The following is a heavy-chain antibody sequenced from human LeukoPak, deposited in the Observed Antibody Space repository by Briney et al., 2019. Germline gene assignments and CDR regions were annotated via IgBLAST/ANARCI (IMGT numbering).Heavy chain of an antibody. CDR3: ARRGSGYALTH. CDR2: INHSGST. CDR1: GGSFSGYY. D-gene: IGHD5-12*01. J-gene: IGHJ4*02. Sequence: PSETLSLTCAVHGGSFSGYYWSWIRQPPGKGLEWIGEINHSGSTNYNPSLKSRVTISVDTSKNQFSLKLSSVTAADTAVYYCARRGSGYALTHWGQGTLVTVSS. V-gene: IGHV4-34*01.